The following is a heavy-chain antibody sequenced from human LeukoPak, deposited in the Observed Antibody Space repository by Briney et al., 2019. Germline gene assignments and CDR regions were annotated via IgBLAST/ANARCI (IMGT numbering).Heavy chain of an antibody. CDR2: INHSGST. J-gene: IGHJ6*04. Sequence: SETLSLTCTVSGGSISSGDYYWSWIRQPPGKGLEWIGEINHSGSTNYNPSLKSRVTISVDTSKNQFSLKLSSVTAADTAVYYCARRRARIGFTGAALVMDVWGKGTTVTVSS. CDR1: GGSISSGDYY. D-gene: IGHD6-6*01. V-gene: IGHV4-39*07. CDR3: ARRRARIGFTGAALVMDV.